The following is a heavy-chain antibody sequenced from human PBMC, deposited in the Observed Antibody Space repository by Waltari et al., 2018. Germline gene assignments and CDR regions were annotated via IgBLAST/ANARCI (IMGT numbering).Heavy chain of an antibody. J-gene: IGHJ4*02. CDR3: AREDCATGVCQADY. V-gene: IGHV4-59*01. CDR2: IYYSGST. CDR1: GGSISSYY. Sequence: QVHLQASGPGLVKPSETLSLICTVSGGSISSYYWSWIRQSPGKGLEWIGYIYYSGSTNCNPSLRRRVTISVDTSKNQFSLKLSSVTAADTAVYYCAREDCATGVCQADYWGQGTLVTVSS. D-gene: IGHD2-8*01.